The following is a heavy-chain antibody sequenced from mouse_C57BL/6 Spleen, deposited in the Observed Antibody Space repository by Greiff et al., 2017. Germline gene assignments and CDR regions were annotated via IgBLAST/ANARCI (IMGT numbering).Heavy chain of an antibody. D-gene: IGHD2-1*01. CDR1: GFTFTDYY. V-gene: IGHV7-3*01. Sequence: EVKLMESGGGLVQPGGSLSLSCAASGFTFTDYYMSWVRQPPGKALEWLGFIRNKANGYTTEYSASVKGRFTISRDNSQSILYLQMNALRAEDSATYYCARSLYGNLFDYWGQGTTLTVSS. J-gene: IGHJ2*01. CDR3: ARSLYGNLFDY. CDR2: IRNKANGYTT.